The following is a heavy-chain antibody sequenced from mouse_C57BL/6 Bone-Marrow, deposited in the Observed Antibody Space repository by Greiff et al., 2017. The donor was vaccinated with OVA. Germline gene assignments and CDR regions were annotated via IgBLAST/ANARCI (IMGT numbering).Heavy chain of an antibody. CDR2: INPSSGYT. V-gene: IGHV1-4*01. CDR3: GGGMITRAMDY. Sequence: QVHVKQSGAELARPGASVKMSCKASGYTFTSYTMHWVKQRPGQGLEWIGYINPSSGYTKYNQKFKDKATLTADKSSSTAYMQLSSLTSEDSAVYYCGGGMITRAMDYWGQGTSVTVSS. J-gene: IGHJ4*01. D-gene: IGHD2-4*01. CDR1: GYTFTSYT.